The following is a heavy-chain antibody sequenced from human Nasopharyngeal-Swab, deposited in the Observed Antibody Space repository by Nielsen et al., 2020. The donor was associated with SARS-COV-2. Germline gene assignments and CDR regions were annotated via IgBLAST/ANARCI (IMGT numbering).Heavy chain of an antibody. CDR3: ARTTVKNWYFDL. J-gene: IGHJ2*01. CDR2: IISIFGTA. Sequence: SVKVSCKASGGTFSSYAISWVRQAPGQGLEWMGGIISIFGTANYAQKFQGRVTITADESTSTAYMELSSLRSEDTAVYYCARTTVKNWYFDLWGRGTLVTVSS. CDR1: GGTFSSYA. V-gene: IGHV1-69*13. D-gene: IGHD4-17*01.